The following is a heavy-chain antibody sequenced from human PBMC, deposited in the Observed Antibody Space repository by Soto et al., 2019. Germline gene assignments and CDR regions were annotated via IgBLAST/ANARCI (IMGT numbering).Heavy chain of an antibody. CDR1: GGSISSSSYY. CDR2: IYYSGST. Sequence: PSETLSLTCTVSGGSISSSSYYWGWIRQPPGKGLEWIGSIYYSGSTYYNPSLKSRVTISVDTSKNQFSLKMSSVTAAETAVYYCARLKAAAGSYYYYYCMDVWGNGSTVTV. J-gene: IGHJ6*04. V-gene: IGHV4-39*01. CDR3: ARLKAAAGSYYYYYCMDV. D-gene: IGHD6-13*01.